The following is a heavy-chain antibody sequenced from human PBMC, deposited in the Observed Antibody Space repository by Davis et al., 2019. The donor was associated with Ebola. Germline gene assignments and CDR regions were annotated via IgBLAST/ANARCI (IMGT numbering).Heavy chain of an antibody. CDR3: ASPGYCSSTSCYIRNYYYGMDV. J-gene: IGHJ6*02. V-gene: IGHV1-69*13. CDR1: GGTFSSYA. CDR2: IIPIFGTA. Sequence: SVKVSCKASGGTFSSYAISWVRQAPGQGLEWMGGIIPIFGTANYAQKFQGRVTITADESTSTAYMELSSLRSEDTAVYYCASPGYCSSTSCYIRNYYYGMDVWGQGTTVTVSS. D-gene: IGHD2-2*02.